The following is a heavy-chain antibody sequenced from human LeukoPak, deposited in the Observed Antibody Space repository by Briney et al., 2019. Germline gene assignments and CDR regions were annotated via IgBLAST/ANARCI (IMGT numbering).Heavy chain of an antibody. J-gene: IGHJ3*02. CDR2: INPNIGGT. Sequence: GASVKVSCRASGYKFTGYYLHWVRQAPGQGLEWMGWINPNIGGTHYAQKFQGRVTITADKSTSTAYMELSSLRSEDTAVYYCARDKVVVAALWAFDIWGQGTMVTVSS. CDR3: ARDKVVVAALWAFDI. D-gene: IGHD2-15*01. CDR1: GYKFTGYY. V-gene: IGHV1-2*02.